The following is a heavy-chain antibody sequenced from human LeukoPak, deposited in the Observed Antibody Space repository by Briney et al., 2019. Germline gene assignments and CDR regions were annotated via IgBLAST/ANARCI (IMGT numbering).Heavy chain of an antibody. CDR3: AGKLRNSGSHDY. Sequence: SETLSLTCTVSGGSISSYYWSWIRQPPGKGLEWIGHIYYSGSTNYNPSLKSRVTISVDTSKNQFSLKLSSVTAADTAVYYCAGKLRNSGSHDYWGQGTLVTVSS. CDR2: IYYSGST. CDR1: GGSISSYY. D-gene: IGHD1-26*01. V-gene: IGHV4-59*01. J-gene: IGHJ4*02.